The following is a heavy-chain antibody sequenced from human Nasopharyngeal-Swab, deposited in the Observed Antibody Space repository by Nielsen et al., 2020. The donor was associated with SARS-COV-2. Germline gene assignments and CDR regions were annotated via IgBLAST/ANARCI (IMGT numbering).Heavy chain of an antibody. CDR2: ISISSSYI. D-gene: IGHD1-1*01. V-gene: IGHV3-21*01. Sequence: GGSLRLSCAASGFTFNNYNFNWVRQAPGKGLEWVSSISISSSYIYYADSVKGRFTISRDNAKNSLYLQMNSLRAEDTAVYYCAKPGHNTDFYYYGMEVWGQGTTVTVSS. CDR1: GFTFNNYN. CDR3: AKPGHNTDFYYYGMEV. J-gene: IGHJ6*02.